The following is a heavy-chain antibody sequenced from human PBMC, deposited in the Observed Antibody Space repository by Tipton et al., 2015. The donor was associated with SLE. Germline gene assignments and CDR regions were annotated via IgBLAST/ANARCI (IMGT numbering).Heavy chain of an antibody. D-gene: IGHD2-15*01. V-gene: IGHV4-61*02. J-gene: IGHJ4*02. CDR1: GGSVSTGNYF. Sequence: LRLSCTVSGGSVSTGNYFWSWLRQPTGKTLEWIGRIYTSGSTNYNPSLKSRVTIFVDTSTNQFSLNLTSVTAADTAVYYCARDIGVVEYWGQGTLAAVSS. CDR2: IYTSGST. CDR3: ARDIGVVEY.